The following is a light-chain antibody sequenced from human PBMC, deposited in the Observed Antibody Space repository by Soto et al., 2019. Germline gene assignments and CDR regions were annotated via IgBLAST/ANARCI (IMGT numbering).Light chain of an antibody. CDR2: DAS. V-gene: IGKV3-11*01. CDR3: QHRSNWPCT. Sequence: EIVLTQSPATLSLSPGERATLSCRASQSVSSYLAWYQQKPGQAPRLLIYDASNRATGIPARFSGSGSGTDFTLTISSLEPEDFALYYCQHRSNWPCTFGQGTRLEIK. J-gene: IGKJ5*01. CDR1: QSVSSY.